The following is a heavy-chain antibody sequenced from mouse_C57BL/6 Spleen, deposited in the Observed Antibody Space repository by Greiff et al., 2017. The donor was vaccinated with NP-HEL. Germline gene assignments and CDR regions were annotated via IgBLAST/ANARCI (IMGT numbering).Heavy chain of an antibody. V-gene: IGHV2-2*01. D-gene: IGHD2-4*01. CDR1: GFSLTSYG. J-gene: IGHJ4*01. Sequence: VKLVESGPGLVQPSQSLSITCTVSGFSLTSYGVHWVRQSPGKGLEWLGVIWSGGSTDYNAAFISRLSISKDNSKSQVFFKMNSLQADDTAIYYCARNDYGRNYYAMDYWGQGTSVTVSS. CDR3: ARNDYGRNYYAMDY. CDR2: IWSGGST.